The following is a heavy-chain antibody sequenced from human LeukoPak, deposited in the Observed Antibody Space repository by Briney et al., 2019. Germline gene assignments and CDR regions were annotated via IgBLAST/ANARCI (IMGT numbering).Heavy chain of an antibody. CDR2: INPNSGGT. CDR1: GYTFTGYY. J-gene: IGHJ5*02. D-gene: IGHD3-10*01. V-gene: IGHV1-2*02. CDR3: ARGAEGYGSGNCWFDP. Sequence: ASVKVSCNASGYTFTGYYMHWVRQAPGQGLEWMGWINPNSGGTNYAQKFQGRVTITADKSTSTAYMELSSLRSEDTAVYYCARGAEGYGSGNCWFDPWGQGTLVTVSS.